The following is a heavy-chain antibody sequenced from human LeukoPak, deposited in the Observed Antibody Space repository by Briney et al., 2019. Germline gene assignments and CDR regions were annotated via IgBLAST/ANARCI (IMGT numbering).Heavy chain of an antibody. J-gene: IGHJ4*02. V-gene: IGHV4-39*07. CDR2: IYYSGST. Sequence: PSETLSLTRTVSGGSISSSSYYWGWIRQPPGKGLEWIGNIYYSGSTYYNPSLKGRVTISVDTSKNQFSLKLSSVTAADTAVYYCANQALYDSSGYYYGGFDYWGQGTLVTVSS. D-gene: IGHD3-22*01. CDR1: GGSISSSSYY. CDR3: ANQALYDSSGYYYGGFDY.